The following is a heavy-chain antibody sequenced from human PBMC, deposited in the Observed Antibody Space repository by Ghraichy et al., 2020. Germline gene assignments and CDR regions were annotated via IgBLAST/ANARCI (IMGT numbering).Heavy chain of an antibody. CDR3: AKVFWSISSQTDPY. D-gene: IGHD3-3*01. V-gene: IGHV3-23*01. Sequence: GGSLRLSCAASGFTFSNYALSWVRQAPGKGLEWVSAISGSGDDTYYADSVKGRFTISRDNSKNTLYLQMNSLRAEDTAVYYCAKVFWSISSQTDPYWGQGTLVTVSS. J-gene: IGHJ4*02. CDR1: GFTFSNYA. CDR2: ISGSGDDT.